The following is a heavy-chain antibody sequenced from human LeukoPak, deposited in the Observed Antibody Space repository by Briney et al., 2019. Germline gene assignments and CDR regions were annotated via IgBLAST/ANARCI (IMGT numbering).Heavy chain of an antibody. J-gene: IGHJ4*02. D-gene: IGHD6-19*01. Sequence: PGGSLRLSCAASGFTFSSYSMNWVRQAPGKGLEWASSISSSSSYIYYADSVKGRFTISRDNAKNSLYLQMNSLRAEDTAVYYCASDGYSSGWYEGYWGQGTLVTVSS. CDR2: ISSSSSYI. CDR3: ASDGYSSGWYEGY. CDR1: GFTFSSYS. V-gene: IGHV3-21*01.